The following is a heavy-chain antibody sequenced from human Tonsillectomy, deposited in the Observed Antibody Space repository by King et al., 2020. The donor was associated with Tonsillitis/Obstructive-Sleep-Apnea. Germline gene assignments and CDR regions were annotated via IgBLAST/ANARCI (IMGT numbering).Heavy chain of an antibody. CDR2: ISYDGSNK. CDR3: ARDNHCSSTSCYISYYYYYYGMDV. D-gene: IGHD2-2*01. Sequence: VQLVESGGGVVQPGRSLRLSCAASGFTFSSHAMHWVRQAPGKGLEWVAVISYDGSNKYYADSVKGRFTISRDNSKNTLYLQMNSLRAEDTAVYYCARDNHCSSTSCYISYYYYYYGMDVWGQGTTVTVSS. CDR1: GFTFSSHA. V-gene: IGHV3-30*04. J-gene: IGHJ6*02.